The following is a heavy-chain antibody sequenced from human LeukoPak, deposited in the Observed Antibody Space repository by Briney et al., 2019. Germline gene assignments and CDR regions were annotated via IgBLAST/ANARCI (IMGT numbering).Heavy chain of an antibody. CDR1: VYTFTGYY. Sequence: ASVKVSCKPSVYTFTGYYMHWVRQAPGQGLEWMGWINPNSGGTSYAQKFQGRVTMTRDTSISTAYMELSRLRSDDTAVYYCARVPRGYCSGGSCYTPGYFQHWGQGTLVTVSS. V-gene: IGHV1-2*02. J-gene: IGHJ1*01. CDR2: INPNSGGT. D-gene: IGHD2-15*01. CDR3: ARVPRGYCSGGSCYTPGYFQH.